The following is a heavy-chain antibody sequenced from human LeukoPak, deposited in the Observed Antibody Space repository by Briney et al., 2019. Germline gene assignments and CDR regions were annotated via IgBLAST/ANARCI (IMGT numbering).Heavy chain of an antibody. CDR3: AREEYSSAPFDY. Sequence: SVKVSCKASGGTFSSYAISWVRQAPGQGLEWMGGIIPIFGTANYAQKFQGRVTITTDESTSTAYMELSSLRSEDTAVYYCAREEYSSAPFDYWGEGTLVTVSS. CDR1: GGTFSSYA. J-gene: IGHJ4*02. V-gene: IGHV1-69*05. CDR2: IIPIFGTA. D-gene: IGHD6-6*01.